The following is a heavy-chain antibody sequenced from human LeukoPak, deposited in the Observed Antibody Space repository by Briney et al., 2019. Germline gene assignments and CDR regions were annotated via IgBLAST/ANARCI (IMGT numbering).Heavy chain of an antibody. CDR3: AKDQIRSFDYYGSGSYPDY. CDR2: ISYDGSNK. Sequence: PGRSLRLSCAASGFTFSSYGMHWVRQAPGKGLEGVAVISYDGSNKYYAESVKGRFTISRDNSKNTLYLQINSLRAEDTAVYYCAKDQIRSFDYYGSGSYPDYWGQGTLVTVSS. D-gene: IGHD3-10*01. V-gene: IGHV3-30*18. CDR1: GFTFSSYG. J-gene: IGHJ4*02.